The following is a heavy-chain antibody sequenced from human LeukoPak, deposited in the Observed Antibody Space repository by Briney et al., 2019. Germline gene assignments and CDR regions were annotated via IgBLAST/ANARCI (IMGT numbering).Heavy chain of an antibody. J-gene: IGHJ3*02. CDR2: ISYDGPNK. CDR1: GFTVSSYA. V-gene: IGHV3-30*04. CDR3: ARVRMSGWTLGYAFDI. D-gene: IGHD6-19*01. Sequence: GGSLTLSCAASGFTVSSYAMHWVRQAPGKGLEGVAAISYDGPNKYYVDSVKGRFTISRDNSKNTLYLQMNSLRAEDTAVYYCARVRMSGWTLGYAFDIWGQGTMVTVSS.